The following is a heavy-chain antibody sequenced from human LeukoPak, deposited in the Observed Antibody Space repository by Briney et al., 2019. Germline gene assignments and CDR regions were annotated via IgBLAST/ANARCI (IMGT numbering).Heavy chain of an antibody. CDR1: GFTFSIYG. Sequence: GRSLRLSCAASGFTFSIYGMHWVRQAPGKGLEWVAVISYDGSNKYYADSVKGRFTISRDNSKHTLYLQMNSLRGEDTAVYYCAKTYSRESGYDFFFHYWGQGTRVTVSS. CDR3: AKTYSRESGYDFFFHY. D-gene: IGHD5-12*01. J-gene: IGHJ4*02. CDR2: ISYDGSNK. V-gene: IGHV3-30*18.